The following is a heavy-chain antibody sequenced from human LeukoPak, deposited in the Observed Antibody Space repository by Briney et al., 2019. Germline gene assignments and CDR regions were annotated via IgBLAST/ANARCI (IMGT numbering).Heavy chain of an antibody. CDR3: AKNTQYSGYYDC. J-gene: IGHJ4*02. D-gene: IGHD6-6*01. CDR2: ISDSGGIT. Sequence: GGSLRLSCAASGFTFSSYPMTWVRQAPGKGREGVSFISDSGGITYYADSVKGRFTISRDNSKNTLYLQMNSLRAEDTAVYYCAKNTQYSGYYDCWGQGTLVAVSS. CDR1: GFTFSSYP. V-gene: IGHV3-23*01.